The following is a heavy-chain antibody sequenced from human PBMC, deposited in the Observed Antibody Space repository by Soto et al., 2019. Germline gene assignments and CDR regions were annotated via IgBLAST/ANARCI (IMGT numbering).Heavy chain of an antibody. Sequence: GGSLRLSCAASGFTVSSNYMSWVRQAPGKGLEWVSVIYSGGSTYYADSVKGRFTISRDNSKNTLYLQMNSLRAEDTAVYYCARGLVEVDVLRYFDWSQIFDYWGQGTLVNVSS. V-gene: IGHV3-66*01. J-gene: IGHJ4*02. CDR2: IYSGGST. CDR3: ARGLVEVDVLRYFDWSQIFDY. CDR1: GFTVSSNY. D-gene: IGHD3-9*01.